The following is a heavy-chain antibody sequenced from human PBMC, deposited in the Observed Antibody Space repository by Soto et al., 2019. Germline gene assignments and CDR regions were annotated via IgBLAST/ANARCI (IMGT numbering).Heavy chain of an antibody. CDR1: VFTVSNNY. Sequence: WGSLIVSCAFSVFTVSNNYMSWVRRAPGKGLEGVSVIYSGGYTAYGDSVKGRFTISRDNSKNTLYLQMNSLRAEDTAVYYCANPPGYYGSGSYYNGWGQGTLVTVSS. D-gene: IGHD3-10*01. V-gene: IGHV3-53*01. CDR2: IYSGGYT. J-gene: IGHJ4*02. CDR3: ANPPGYYGSGSYYNG.